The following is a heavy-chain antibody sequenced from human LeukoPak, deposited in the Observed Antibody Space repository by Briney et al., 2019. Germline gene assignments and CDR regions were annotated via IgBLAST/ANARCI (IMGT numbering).Heavy chain of an antibody. CDR1: GFTLTSYG. V-gene: IGHV3-21*01. Sequence: GGSLRPSCAASGFTLTSYGMHWVRQAPGKGLEWVSSISIISLYIYYADSVKGRFTISRDNAKDSLYLQLNSLGAEDTAVYYCATDDYGGLDYWGQGTMVTVSS. J-gene: IGHJ4*02. D-gene: IGHD4-23*01. CDR3: ATDDYGGLDY. CDR2: ISIISLYI.